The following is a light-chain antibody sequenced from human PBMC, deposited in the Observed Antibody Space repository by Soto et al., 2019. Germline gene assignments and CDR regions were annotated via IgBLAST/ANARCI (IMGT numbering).Light chain of an antibody. V-gene: IGLV2-14*01. CDR2: EVS. J-gene: IGLJ1*01. Sequence: QSALTQPASVSGSPGQSITISCTGTSGDVGGYNYVSWYQQHPGKAPKLVIYEVSYRPSGVSNRFSGSKSGNTASLTISGLQVEDEADYYCTSNTNSIMLVFGSGTKVTVL. CDR3: TSNTNSIMLV. CDR1: SGDVGGYNY.